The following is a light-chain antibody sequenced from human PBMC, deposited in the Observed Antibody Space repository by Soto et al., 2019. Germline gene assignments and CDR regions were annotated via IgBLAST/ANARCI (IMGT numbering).Light chain of an antibody. CDR2: GVT. J-gene: IGLJ3*02. CDR3: YSYAGRNIWV. CDR1: GSDIGAYNF. V-gene: IGLV2-8*01. Sequence: QSALAQPPSASWSPGQSVTISCTGSGSDIGAYNFVSWYQQHPGKAPKLMIFGVTERPSGVPDRFSGSKSGNTASLTVSGLQADDEAVYYCYSYAGRNIWVFGGGTKVTVL.